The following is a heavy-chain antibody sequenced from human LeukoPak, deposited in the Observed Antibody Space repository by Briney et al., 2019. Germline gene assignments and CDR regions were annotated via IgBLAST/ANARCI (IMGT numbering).Heavy chain of an antibody. Sequence: GGSLRLSCAASGFTFSSYSMNWVRQAPGKGLEWVSSISSSSSYIYYADSVKGRFTISRDNAKNSLYLQMNSLRAEDTAVYYCARGGSDNWFDPWGQGTLVTVSS. CDR3: ARGGSDNWFDP. J-gene: IGHJ5*02. D-gene: IGHD3-10*01. V-gene: IGHV3-21*01. CDR2: ISSSSSYI. CDR1: GFTFSSYS.